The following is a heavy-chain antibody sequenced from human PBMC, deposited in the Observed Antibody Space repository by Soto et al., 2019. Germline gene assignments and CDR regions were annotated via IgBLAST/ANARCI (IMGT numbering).Heavy chain of an antibody. CDR2: ISSSSSYT. V-gene: IGHV3-11*05. CDR1: GFTFSDYY. D-gene: IGHD5-12*01. CDR3: ARDHHRYSGYDYVDY. Sequence: QVQLVESGGGLVKPGGSLRLSCVASGFTFSDYYMSWIRQAPGKGLEWVSYISSSSSYTNYADSVKGRFTISRDTATNSLYLQMNSLIAEDTAVYYCARDHHRYSGYDYVDYWGQGTLVTVSS. J-gene: IGHJ4*02.